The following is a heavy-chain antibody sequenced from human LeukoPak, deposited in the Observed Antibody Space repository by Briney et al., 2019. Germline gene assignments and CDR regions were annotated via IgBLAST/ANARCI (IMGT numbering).Heavy chain of an antibody. V-gene: IGHV1-2*02. Sequence: MXXXRXXPGXGLXWMGWINPNSGGTNYAQKFQGRVTMTRDTSISTAYMELSRLRSDDTAVYYCARAEPKVAAFDYWGQGTLVTVSS. CDR3: ARAEPKVAAFDY. CDR2: INPNSGGT. J-gene: IGHJ4*02. D-gene: IGHD6-19*01.